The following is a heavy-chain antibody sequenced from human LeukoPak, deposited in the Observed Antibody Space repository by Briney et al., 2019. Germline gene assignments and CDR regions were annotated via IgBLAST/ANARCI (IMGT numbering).Heavy chain of an antibody. V-gene: IGHV4-59*13. CDR1: GGSISSYY. D-gene: IGHD3-3*01. CDR2: IYHSGST. J-gene: IGHJ4*02. Sequence: SETLSLTCTVSGGSISSYYWSWIRLPPGKGMEWIGYIYHSGSTNYNPSLKSRVTISVDTSKNQFSLKLSSVTAADTAVYYCARDGVAGVVTLWGQGTLVTVSS. CDR3: ARDGVAGVVTL.